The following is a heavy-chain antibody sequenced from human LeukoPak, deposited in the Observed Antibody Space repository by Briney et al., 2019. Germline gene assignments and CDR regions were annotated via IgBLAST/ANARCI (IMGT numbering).Heavy chain of an antibody. CDR3: ARSQRAYSGSYPLCY. CDR2: MNPNSGNT. D-gene: IGHD1-26*01. J-gene: IGHJ4*02. CDR1: GYTFTSYD. V-gene: IGHV1-8*01. Sequence: ASVKVSCRASGYTFTSYDINWVRRATGQGLEWMGWMNPNSGNTGYAQKFQGRVTMTRNTSISTAYMELSSLRSEDTAVYYCARSQRAYSGSYPLCYWGQGTLVTVSS.